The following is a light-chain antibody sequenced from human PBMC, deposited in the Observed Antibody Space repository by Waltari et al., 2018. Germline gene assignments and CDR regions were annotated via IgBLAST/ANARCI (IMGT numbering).Light chain of an antibody. CDR3: SSYTSISTFYV. Sequence: QSALTQPASVSGSPGQSITISCTGTSSDVGGYRYVSWYQHHPGKAPKLMIHYVNKRPSGVSNRFSGSKSGNTASLTISGLQAEDEADYYCSSYTSISTFYVFGTGTKVTVL. CDR2: YVN. J-gene: IGLJ1*01. V-gene: IGLV2-14*03. CDR1: SSDVGGYRY.